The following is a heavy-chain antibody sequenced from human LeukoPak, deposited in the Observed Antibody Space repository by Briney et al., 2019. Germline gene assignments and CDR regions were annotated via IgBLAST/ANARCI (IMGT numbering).Heavy chain of an antibody. CDR3: ARGTNWSPLDFDF. CDR2: IGSISNNYK. CDR1: GFTFSTYN. Sequence: PGGSLRLSCEASGFTFSTYNMHWVRQAPGKGLEWVSTIGSISNNYKYYADSVKGRFTISRDNAKNSLYLQMNSLGAEDTAVYFCARGTNWSPLDFDFWGQRTLVTVSS. D-gene: IGHD3-3*01. J-gene: IGHJ4*02. V-gene: IGHV3-21*01.